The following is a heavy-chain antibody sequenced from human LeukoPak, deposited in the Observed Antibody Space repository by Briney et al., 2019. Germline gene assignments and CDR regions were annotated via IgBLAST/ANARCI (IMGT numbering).Heavy chain of an antibody. CDR3: ARVIAAAGGGIDY. Sequence: TSETLSLTCTVAGGSISSGSYYWSWIRQPAGKGLEWIGRIYTRGRTNYNPSLKSRVTISVDTSKNQFSLKLSSVTAADTAVYYCARVIAAAGGGIDYWGQGTLVTVSS. V-gene: IGHV4-61*02. J-gene: IGHJ4*02. CDR1: GGSISSGSYY. D-gene: IGHD6-13*01. CDR2: IYTRGRT.